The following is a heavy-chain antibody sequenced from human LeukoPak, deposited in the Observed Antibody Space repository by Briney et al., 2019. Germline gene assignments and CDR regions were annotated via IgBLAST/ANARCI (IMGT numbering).Heavy chain of an antibody. CDR2: ISGSGGST. D-gene: IGHD3-3*01. J-gene: IGHJ3*02. CDR3: AKEYDFWSGRNDAFDI. V-gene: IGHV3-23*01. CDR1: GFTFNSYA. Sequence: GGSLRLSCAASGFTFNSYAMSWVRQAPGKGLEWVSAISGSGGSTYYADSVKGRFTISRDNSKNTLYLQMNSLRAGDTAVYYCAKEYDFWSGRNDAFDIWGQGTMVTVSS.